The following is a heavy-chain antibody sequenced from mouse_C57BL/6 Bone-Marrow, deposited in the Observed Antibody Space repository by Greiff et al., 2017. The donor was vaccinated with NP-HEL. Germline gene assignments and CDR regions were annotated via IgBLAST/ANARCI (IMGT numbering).Heavy chain of an antibody. Sequence: QVHVKQSGAELARPGASVKLSCKASGYTFTSYGISWVKQRTGQGLEWIGEIYPRSGNTYYNEKFKGKATLTADKSSSTAYMELRSLTSEDSAVYFCARYRQLRLRNWFAYWGQGTLVTVSA. CDR1: GYTFTSYG. J-gene: IGHJ3*01. V-gene: IGHV1-81*01. CDR3: ARYRQLRLRNWFAY. D-gene: IGHD3-2*02. CDR2: IYPRSGNT.